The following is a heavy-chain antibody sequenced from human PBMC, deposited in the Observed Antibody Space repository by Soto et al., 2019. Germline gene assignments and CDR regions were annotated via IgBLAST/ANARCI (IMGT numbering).Heavy chain of an antibody. V-gene: IGHV4-59*01. D-gene: IGHD1-1*01. CDR2: IYYSGNT. CDR3: ARQLGLWQTLDY. J-gene: IGHJ4*02. CDR1: GGSMRDYY. Sequence: SETLSLTCIVSGGSMRDYYLSWIRQSPGKGPEWIGYIYYSGNTNYNPSLKSRVTISVDMPKSLFSLKLNSVTAADTAVYYCARQLGLWQTLDYWGRGTLVTVYS.